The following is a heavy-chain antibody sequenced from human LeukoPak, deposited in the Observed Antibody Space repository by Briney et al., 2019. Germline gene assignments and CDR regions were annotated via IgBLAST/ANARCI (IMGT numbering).Heavy chain of an antibody. Sequence: GGSLRLSCAASGFTFSSYGMHWVRQAPGKGLEWVANIKNDGSKKYYVDSVKGRFTISRDNAKNSLYLQMNSLRVEDTAVYYCASLNNDDYWGQGTLVTVPS. CDR1: GFTFSSYG. J-gene: IGHJ4*02. V-gene: IGHV3-7*01. CDR2: IKNDGSKK. D-gene: IGHD1-1*01. CDR3: ASLNNDDY.